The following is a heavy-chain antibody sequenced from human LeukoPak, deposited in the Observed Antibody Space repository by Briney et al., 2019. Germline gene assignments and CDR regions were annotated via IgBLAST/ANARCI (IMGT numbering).Heavy chain of an antibody. V-gene: IGHV3-23*01. Sequence: GSLRLSCAASGFTFSNYAMTWVRQAPGKGLEWVSILSDSGVYTYYADSVKGRFTISRDNSNNMLYLQMNSLRAEDTAVYYCAKNPPTLPPSSFYYYYMDVWGKGTTVTISS. CDR1: GFTFSNYA. D-gene: IGHD2-15*01. CDR3: AKNPPTLPPSSFYYYYMDV. CDR2: LSDSGVYT. J-gene: IGHJ6*03.